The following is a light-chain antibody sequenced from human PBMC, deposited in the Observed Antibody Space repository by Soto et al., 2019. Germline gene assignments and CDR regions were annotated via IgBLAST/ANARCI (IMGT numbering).Light chain of an antibody. V-gene: IGKV3-20*01. CDR3: QHYGRSPPSWT. CDR1: QSVSSNY. CDR2: DAS. Sequence: EIVLTQSPGTLSLSPGERATLSCRASQSVSSNYLAWYQQKPGQPPKLLISDASSRATGIPDRFSGSGSGTDFTLTISSMEAEDFAVYYCQHYGRSPPSWTFGQGTKVEIK. J-gene: IGKJ1*01.